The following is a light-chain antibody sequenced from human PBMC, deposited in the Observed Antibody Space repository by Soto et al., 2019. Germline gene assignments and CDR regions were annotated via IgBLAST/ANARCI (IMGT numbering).Light chain of an antibody. CDR3: QAWDSTTAV. V-gene: IGLV3-1*01. CDR2: QNT. Sequence: SYELTQPPSVSVSPGQTATITCSGDKLGDKYACWYQQKPGQSPVLVIYQNTKRPSVIPERFSGSSSGNTATLTISGTQAMDEADYYCQAWDSTTAVFGTGTKVTVL. CDR1: KLGDKY. J-gene: IGLJ1*01.